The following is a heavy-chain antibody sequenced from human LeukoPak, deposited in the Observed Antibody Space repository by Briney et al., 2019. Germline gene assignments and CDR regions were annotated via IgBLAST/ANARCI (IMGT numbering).Heavy chain of an antibody. V-gene: IGHV3-21*01. CDR2: ISSSSSYI. J-gene: IGHJ3*02. Sequence: GGSLRLSCAASGFTFSSYGMHWVRQAPGKGLEWVSSISSSSSYIYYADSVKGRFTISRDNAKNSLYLQMNSLRAEDTAVYYCARGRDVGAFDIWGQGTMVTVSS. CDR3: ARGRDVGAFDI. CDR1: GFTFSSYG.